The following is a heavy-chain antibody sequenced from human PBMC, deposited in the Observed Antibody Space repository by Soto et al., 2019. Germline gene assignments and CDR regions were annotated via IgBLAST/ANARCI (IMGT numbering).Heavy chain of an antibody. CDR2: IYHSGST. D-gene: IGHD3-9*01. J-gene: IGHJ4*02. V-gene: IGHV4-4*02. CDR3: ARGNDILTGYYDIFDY. Sequence: SDTLSLTCAVSGGSISITNWWTWFRQPPGKGLEWIGEIYHSGSTNYNPSLKSRVTISVDKPKNHFSLNLSSVTAADTAVYYCARGNDILTGYYDIFDYWGQGTLVT. CDR1: GGSISITNW.